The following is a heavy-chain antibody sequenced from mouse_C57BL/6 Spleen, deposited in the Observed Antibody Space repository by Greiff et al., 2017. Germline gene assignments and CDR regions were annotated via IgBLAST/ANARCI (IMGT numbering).Heavy chain of an antibody. CDR2: IDPETGGT. J-gene: IGHJ1*03. V-gene: IGHV1-15*01. Sequence: QVTLKESGAELVRPGASVTLSCKASGYTFTDYEMHWVKQTPVHGLEWIGAIDPETGGTAYNQKFKGKAILTADKSSSTAYMELRSLTSEDSAVYYCTRGDWGVWGTGTTVTVSS. D-gene: IGHD4-1*01. CDR1: GYTFTDYE. CDR3: TRGDWGV.